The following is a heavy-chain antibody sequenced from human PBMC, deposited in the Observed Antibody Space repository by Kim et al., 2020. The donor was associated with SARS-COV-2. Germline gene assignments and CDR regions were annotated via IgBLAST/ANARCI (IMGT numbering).Heavy chain of an antibody. CDR3: ARDKGGGYYGWFDP. J-gene: IGHJ5*02. Sequence: APSVKGRFTISRDNSKTPLYQQMNSRRAEETAGYYCARDKGGGYYGWFDPWGQGTLVTVSS. D-gene: IGHD1-26*01. V-gene: IGHV3-30*01.